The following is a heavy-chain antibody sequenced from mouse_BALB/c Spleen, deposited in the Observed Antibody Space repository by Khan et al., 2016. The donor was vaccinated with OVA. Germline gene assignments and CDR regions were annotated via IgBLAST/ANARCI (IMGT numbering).Heavy chain of an antibody. CDR3: ASELGRYDAMDY. CDR1: GYSITRDYA. D-gene: IGHD4-1*01. Sequence: VQLKESGPGLVKPSQSLSLTCTVTGYSITRDYAWNWIRQFPGNELEWMGYISNSGSASYNPSLKSRISITRDTSKNPFFLQLDSVTPEDTATYYCASELGRYDAMDYWGQGTSVTVAS. J-gene: IGHJ4*01. V-gene: IGHV3-2*02. CDR2: ISNSGSA.